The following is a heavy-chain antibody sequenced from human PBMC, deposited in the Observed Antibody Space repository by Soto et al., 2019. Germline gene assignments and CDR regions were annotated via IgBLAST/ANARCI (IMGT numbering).Heavy chain of an antibody. CDR2: ISAYNGNT. Sequence: ASVKVSCKASGYTFTSYGISWVRQPPGQGLEWMGWISAYNGNTNYAQKLQGRVTMTTDTSTSTAYMELRSLRSDDTAVYYCASCNYYDSSGYYYYWGQGTLVTVSS. D-gene: IGHD3-22*01. CDR3: ASCNYYDSSGYYYY. J-gene: IGHJ4*02. V-gene: IGHV1-18*04. CDR1: GYTFTSYG.